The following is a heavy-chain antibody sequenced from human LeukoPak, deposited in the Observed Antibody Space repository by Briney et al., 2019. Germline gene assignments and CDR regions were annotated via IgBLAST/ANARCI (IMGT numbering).Heavy chain of an antibody. CDR2: IYYSGST. V-gene: IGHV4-31*03. Sequence: SETLSLTCTVSGGSISSGGYYWSWIRQHPGKGLEWIGYIYYSGSTYYNPSLKSRVTTSVDTSKNQFSLKLSSVTAADTAVYYCARIRVGTFDYWGQGTLVTVSS. CDR1: GGSISSGGYY. CDR3: ARIRVGTFDY. D-gene: IGHD2-21*02. J-gene: IGHJ4*02.